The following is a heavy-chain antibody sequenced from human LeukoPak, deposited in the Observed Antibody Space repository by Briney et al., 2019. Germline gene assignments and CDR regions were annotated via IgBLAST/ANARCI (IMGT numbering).Heavy chain of an antibody. CDR2: IYPGDSDT. D-gene: IGHD6-19*01. V-gene: IGHV5-51*01. CDR1: GYSFTSYW. CDR3: ARFHSSGFPPEYFQH. Sequence: GESLKISCKGSGYSFTSYWIGWVRQMPGKGLEWMGIIYPGDSDTRYSPSFQGQVTISADKSISTAYLQWSSLKASDTAMYYCARFHSSGFPPEYFQHWGQGTLVTVSS. J-gene: IGHJ1*01.